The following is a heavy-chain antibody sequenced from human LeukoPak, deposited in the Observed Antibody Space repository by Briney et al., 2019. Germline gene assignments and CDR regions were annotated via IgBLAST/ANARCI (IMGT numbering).Heavy chain of an antibody. Sequence: PSETLSLTCAVSGGSISSGGYSWSWIRQPPGKGLEWIGYIYHSGSTNYNPSLKSRVTISVDRSKNQFSLKLSSVTAADTAVYYCAGGGFYAFDIWGQGTMVTVSS. CDR1: GGSISSGGYS. CDR2: IYHSGST. V-gene: IGHV4-30-2*01. D-gene: IGHD2-15*01. CDR3: AGGGFYAFDI. J-gene: IGHJ3*02.